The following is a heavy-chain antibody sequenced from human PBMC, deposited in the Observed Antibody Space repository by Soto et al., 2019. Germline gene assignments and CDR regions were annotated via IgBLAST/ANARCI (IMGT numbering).Heavy chain of an antibody. D-gene: IGHD3-10*01. V-gene: IGHV3-73*01. Sequence: PGGSLRLSCAASGFTFSDSAMHWVRQASGKGLEWVGRIRNKGNNYATAYTASVKGRFTISRDDSKNTVYLQMNSLKIDDTAVYYCARENYYGSGTYFRLDVWGQGTTVTVSS. CDR2: IRNKGNNYAT. CDR1: GFTFSDSA. CDR3: ARENYYGSGTYFRLDV. J-gene: IGHJ6*02.